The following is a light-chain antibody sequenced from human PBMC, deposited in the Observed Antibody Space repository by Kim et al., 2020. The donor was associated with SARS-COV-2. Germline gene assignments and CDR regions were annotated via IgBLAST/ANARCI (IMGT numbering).Light chain of an antibody. CDR3: QVWDSGTVV. J-gene: IGLJ2*01. Sequence: SYELTQPLSVSVFPGQTARIPCSGNKLGTKNAYWYQQKPGQAPVLVIYRDNKRPSGIPERFSGSNSGNTATLTISRSQALDEADYYCQVWDSGTVVFGGGTKLTVL. CDR2: RDN. V-gene: IGLV3-9*01. CDR1: KLGTKN.